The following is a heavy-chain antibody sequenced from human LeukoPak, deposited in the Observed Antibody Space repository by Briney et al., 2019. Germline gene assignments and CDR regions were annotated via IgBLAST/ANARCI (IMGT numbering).Heavy chain of an antibody. CDR2: TYYKSNWYN. CDR1: GDSISNNNAA. V-gene: IGHV6-1*01. CDR3: ARVMGGYDY. J-gene: IGHJ4*02. Sequence: SQALSLTCAISGDSISNNNAAWNWIRQSPSRGLEWLGRTYYKSNWYNDYAVSVKSRITIKSDTSKNQFSLQLNSVTPEDTAVYYRARVMGGYDYWGQGTLVTVSP. D-gene: IGHD5-12*01.